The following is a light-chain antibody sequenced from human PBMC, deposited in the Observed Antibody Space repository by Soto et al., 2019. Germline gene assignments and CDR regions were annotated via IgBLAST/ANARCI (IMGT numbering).Light chain of an antibody. J-gene: IGLJ3*02. CDR1: SGDIGAYDH. CDR2: DVT. Sequence: QSALTQPASVSGSPGQSVILSCSGTSGDIGAYDHVAWFQQHPGEVPKLLLRDVTNRPSGVSGRFSGSKSGNTAYLTISGLRPEDEADYYCSSSTHSNTVVFGGGTMLTVL. CDR3: SSSTHSNTVV. V-gene: IGLV2-14*03.